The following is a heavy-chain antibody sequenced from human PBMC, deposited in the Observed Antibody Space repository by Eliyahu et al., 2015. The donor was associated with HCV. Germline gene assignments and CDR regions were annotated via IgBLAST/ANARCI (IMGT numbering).Heavy chain of an antibody. Sequence: QVQVVESGGGVVRPGGSLXLSCAASGFAFINYGMHWVRQVPGEGLEGVAYVRYDGGKQYYVDSVKGRFTISRDNSKNTVHLQMDSLRHEDTAMYYCGRGVYSYENRGYYLIDHWGQGTLVTVSS. CDR2: VRYDGGKQ. V-gene: IGHV3-30*02. D-gene: IGHD3-22*01. CDR1: GFAFINYG. CDR3: GRGVYSYENRGYYLIDH. J-gene: IGHJ4*02.